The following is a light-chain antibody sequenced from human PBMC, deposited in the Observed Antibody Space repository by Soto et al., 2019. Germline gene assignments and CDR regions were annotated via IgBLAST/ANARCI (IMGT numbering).Light chain of an antibody. CDR2: ATS. J-gene: IGKJ1*01. V-gene: IGKV1-39*01. CDR1: QTVAKS. CDR3: QQVYRMPPT. Sequence: DMQRPQSPSPLSASCGDRVTITCRASQTVAKSLNWYQQKPGKAPDLLIYATSHLHSEVPSRFSGSGSGTDFTLTINSLQPEDFATYYCQQVYRMPPTFGQGTKVDI.